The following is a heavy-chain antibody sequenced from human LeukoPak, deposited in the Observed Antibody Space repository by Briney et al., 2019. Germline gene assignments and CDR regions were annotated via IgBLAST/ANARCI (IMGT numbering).Heavy chain of an antibody. V-gene: IGHV3-43*02. D-gene: IGHD3-10*01. CDR1: GFSFDDYA. J-gene: IGHJ6*02. CDR2: VSGDGSST. CDR3: AKGDYYISGRYYGMDV. Sequence: PGGSLRLSCEASGFSFDDYAMHWVRQAPGKGLEWVSLVSGDGSSTYYADSVKGRFTISRDNSKNSLYLQMNRLRTEDTALYYCAKGDYYISGRYYGMDVWGQGTTVTVSS.